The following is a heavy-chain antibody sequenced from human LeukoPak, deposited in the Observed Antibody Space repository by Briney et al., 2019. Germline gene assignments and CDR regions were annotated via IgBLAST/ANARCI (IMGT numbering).Heavy chain of an antibody. CDR2: INPNSGGT. CDR1: GYTFTGYY. J-gene: IGHJ3*02. V-gene: IGHV1-2*02. CDR3: ARNPPAADDAFDI. D-gene: IGHD2-2*01. Sequence: TSVKVSCKASGYTFTGYYMHWVRQAPGQGLEWMGWINPNSGGTNYAQKFQGRVTMTGDTSISTAYMELSRLRSDDTAVYYCARNPPAADDAFDIWGQGTMVTVSS.